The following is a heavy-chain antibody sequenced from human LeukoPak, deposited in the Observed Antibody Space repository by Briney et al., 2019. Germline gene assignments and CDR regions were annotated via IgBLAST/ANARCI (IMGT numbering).Heavy chain of an antibody. D-gene: IGHD3-9*01. Sequence: GRSLRLSCAASGFTFSSYGMHWVRQAPGKGLEWVAVIWYDGSNKYYADSVKGRFTISRDNSKNTLYLQMNSLRAEDTAVYYCARRLAEGRYYYYGMDVWGQGTTVTVSS. CDR1: GFTFSSYG. V-gene: IGHV3-33*01. CDR3: ARRLAEGRYYYYGMDV. CDR2: IWYDGSNK. J-gene: IGHJ6*02.